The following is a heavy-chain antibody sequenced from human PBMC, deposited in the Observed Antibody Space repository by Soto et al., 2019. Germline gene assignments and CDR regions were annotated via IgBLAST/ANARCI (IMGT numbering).Heavy chain of an antibody. J-gene: IGHJ6*02. V-gene: IGHV1-46*01. CDR1: GYTFTSYY. D-gene: IGHD5-12*01. CDR3: ARDRDGYNSYYYYGMDV. CDR2: INPSGGST. Sequence: GASVKVSCKASGYTFTSYYMHWVRQAPGQGLEWMGIINPSGGSTSYAQKFQGRVTMTRDTSTSTVYMELSSLRSEDTAVYYCARDRDGYNSYYYYGMDVWGQGTTVTV.